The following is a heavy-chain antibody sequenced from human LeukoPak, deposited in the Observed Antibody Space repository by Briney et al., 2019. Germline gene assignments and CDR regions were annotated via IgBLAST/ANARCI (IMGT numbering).Heavy chain of an antibody. Sequence: KPSETLSLTCTVSGGSISRYYWSWIRQPPGKGLEWIGYIQYSGSTNYNPSLKSRVTISVDTSRNQFSLKLSSVTAADTAVYYCARTAARMDYYMDVWGKGTTVTVSS. J-gene: IGHJ6*03. CDR1: GGSISRYY. CDR3: ARTAARMDYYMDV. CDR2: IQYSGST. D-gene: IGHD6-6*01. V-gene: IGHV4-59*12.